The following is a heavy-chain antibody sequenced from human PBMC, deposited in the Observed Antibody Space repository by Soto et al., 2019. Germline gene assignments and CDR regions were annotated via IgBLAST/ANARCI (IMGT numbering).Heavy chain of an antibody. D-gene: IGHD3-22*01. J-gene: IGHJ6*02. CDR2: INPSGGST. V-gene: IGHV1-46*01. CDR1: GYTFTSYY. CDR3: ASGGWGYYDSRNYYYGMDV. Sequence: ASVKVSCKASGYTFTSYYMHWVRQAPGQGLEWMGIINPSGGSTSYAQKFQGRVTMTRDTSTSTVYMELSSLRSEDTAVYYCASGGWGYYDSRNYYYGMDVWGQGTTVTVSS.